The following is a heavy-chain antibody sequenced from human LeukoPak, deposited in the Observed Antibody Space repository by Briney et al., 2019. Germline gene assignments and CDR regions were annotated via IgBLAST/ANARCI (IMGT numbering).Heavy chain of an antibody. Sequence: SGTLSLTCTVSGYSISSGYYWGWIRQPPGKGLEWIGSIYHSGSTYYNPSLKSRVTMSVDTSKNQFSLKLSSVTAADTAVYYCARDDRGWFDPWGQGTLVTVSS. J-gene: IGHJ5*02. V-gene: IGHV4-38-2*02. CDR2: IYHSGST. D-gene: IGHD3-22*01. CDR1: GYSISSGYY. CDR3: ARDDRGWFDP.